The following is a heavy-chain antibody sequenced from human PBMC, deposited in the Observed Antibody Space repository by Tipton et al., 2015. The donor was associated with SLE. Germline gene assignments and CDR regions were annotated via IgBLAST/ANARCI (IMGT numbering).Heavy chain of an antibody. CDR1: GGSISSHY. CDR2: IYYSGNT. CDR3: ARGPRITRFDY. D-gene: IGHD3-3*01. J-gene: IGHJ4*02. Sequence: TLSLTCTVSGGSISSHYWSWIRQPPGKGLEWIGYIYYSGNTNYNPSLKSRVSISVDTSKNQFSLKLSSVTAADTAVYYCARGPRITRFDYWGQGTLVTVSS. V-gene: IGHV4-59*11.